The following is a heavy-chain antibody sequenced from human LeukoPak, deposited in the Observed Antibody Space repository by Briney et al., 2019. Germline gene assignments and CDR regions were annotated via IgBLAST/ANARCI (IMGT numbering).Heavy chain of an antibody. CDR2: IYYSGST. CDR3: ARGSLSSGRSPTDF. D-gene: IGHD3-22*01. V-gene: IGHV4-31*03. J-gene: IGHJ4*02. CDR1: GGSISSGGYY. Sequence: SETLSLTCTVSGGSISSGGYYWSWIRQHPGKGLEWIGYIYYSGSTYYNPSLKSRVTISVDTSKNQFSLKLSSVTAADTAVYYCARGSLSSGRSPTDFWGQGTLVTVSS.